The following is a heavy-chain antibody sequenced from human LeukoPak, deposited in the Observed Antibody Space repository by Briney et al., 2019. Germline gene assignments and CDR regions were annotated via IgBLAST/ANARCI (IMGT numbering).Heavy chain of an antibody. J-gene: IGHJ4*02. Sequence: PGGSLRLSCAASGFTFSSYAMSWVRQAPGKGLEWVSAISGSGGSTYYADSVKGRFTISRDNSKDTLYLQMNSLRAEDTAVYYCAKDKKGGSSSWYYFDYWGQGTLVTVSS. CDR2: ISGSGGST. CDR1: GFTFSSYA. V-gene: IGHV3-23*01. CDR3: AKDKKGGSSSWYYFDY. D-gene: IGHD6-13*01.